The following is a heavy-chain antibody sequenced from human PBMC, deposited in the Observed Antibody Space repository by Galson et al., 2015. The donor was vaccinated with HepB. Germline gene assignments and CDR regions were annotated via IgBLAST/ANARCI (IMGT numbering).Heavy chain of an antibody. CDR3: ARLLLGPFGEISFDS. D-gene: IGHD3-10*01. Sequence: TLSLTCAVSGDSISSDNYSWSWVRQPPGEGLEWIGYIHHSGNAYYNPSLKSRVTMSVGRSKNQFSLELSSVTAADTGVYYCARLLLGPFGEISFDSWGQGTLVTVSS. J-gene: IGHJ4*02. CDR2: IHHSGNA. V-gene: IGHV4-30-2*01. CDR1: GDSISSDNYS.